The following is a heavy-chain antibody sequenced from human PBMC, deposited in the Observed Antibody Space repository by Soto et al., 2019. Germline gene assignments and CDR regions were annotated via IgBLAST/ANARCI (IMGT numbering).Heavy chain of an antibody. D-gene: IGHD6-19*01. CDR2: IYPGDSDT. CDR3: ARQDGSALYYFDY. CDR1: GYTFTSYW. J-gene: IGHJ4*02. Sequence: PGESLKISCKGPGYTFTSYWIAWVRQMPGKGLEWMGIIYPGDSDTRYSPSFQGQVSISADKSISTAYLQWSSLKASDTAMYYCARQDGSALYYFDYWGQGTLVTVSS. V-gene: IGHV5-51*01.